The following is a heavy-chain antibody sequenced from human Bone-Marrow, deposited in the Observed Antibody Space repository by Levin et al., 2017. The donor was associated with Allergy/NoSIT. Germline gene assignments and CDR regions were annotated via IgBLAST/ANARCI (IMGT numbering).Heavy chain of an antibody. Sequence: PVASVKVSCRISGFIFADYAMNWVRQAPGKGLEWVSSISSSGSDMYYVDSVRGRFTISRDNAKNSLTLQMNSLRAEDTAVYYCARGIIGDVRVAHKEAFDIWGQGTMVSVSS. CDR1: GFIFADYA. CDR3: ARGIIGDVRVAHKEAFDI. J-gene: IGHJ3*02. CDR2: ISSSGSDM. V-gene: IGHV3-21*01. D-gene: IGHD2-8*02.